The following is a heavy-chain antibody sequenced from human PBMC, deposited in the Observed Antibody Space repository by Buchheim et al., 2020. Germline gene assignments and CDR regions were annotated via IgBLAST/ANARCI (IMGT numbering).Heavy chain of an antibody. CDR1: GFNFNNYY. J-gene: IGHJ5*02. Sequence: EVLLLESGGGLIQPGGSLRLSCVGSGFNFNNYYMTWVCQAPGKGLEWVATISDSGSPTWYTDSVKGRLTISRDNSKSTVFLQINSPRAEDTAVYYCATKTALHSWGQGTL. CDR2: ISDSGSPT. D-gene: IGHD1-1*01. V-gene: IGHV3-23*01. CDR3: ATKTALHS.